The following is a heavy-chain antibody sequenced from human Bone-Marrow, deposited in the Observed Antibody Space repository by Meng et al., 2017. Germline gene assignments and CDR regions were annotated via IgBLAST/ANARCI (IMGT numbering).Heavy chain of an antibody. J-gene: IGHJ4*02. V-gene: IGHV1-2*06. CDR1: GYTFAAYW. D-gene: IGHD6-13*01. Sequence: QGQRVLSGLEVKRPGASVKLSCKPSGYTFAAYWIHWLRQAPGQGLEWMGRIDPNNDHTQYAQNFQGRVTMTSDTSISTVYMELNGLRSDDTAVYYCARDEDISAAGKLFGDYWGQGTLVTVSS. CDR2: IDPNNDHT. CDR3: ARDEDISAAGKLFGDY.